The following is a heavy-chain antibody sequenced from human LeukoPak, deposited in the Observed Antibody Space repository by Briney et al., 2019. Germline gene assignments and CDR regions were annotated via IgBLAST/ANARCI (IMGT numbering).Heavy chain of an antibody. CDR3: ASAKSFDRTGYYFDY. D-gene: IGHD3/OR15-3a*01. Sequence: ASVKVSCKASGGTFSSYAISWLRQAPGQGLEWMGGIIPIFGTANYAQKFQGRVTITADESTSTAYMELSSLRSEDTAVYYCASAKSFDRTGYYFDYWGQGTLVTVSS. J-gene: IGHJ4*02. V-gene: IGHV1-69*13. CDR1: GGTFSSYA. CDR2: IIPIFGTA.